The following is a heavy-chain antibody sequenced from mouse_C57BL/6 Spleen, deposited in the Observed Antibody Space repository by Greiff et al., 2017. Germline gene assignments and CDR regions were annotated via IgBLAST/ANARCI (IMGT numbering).Heavy chain of an antibody. V-gene: IGHV1-15*01. D-gene: IGHD3-2*02. J-gene: IGHJ3*01. Sequence: VQLQQSGAELVRPGASVTLSCKASGYTFTDYEMHWVKQTPVHGLEWIGAIDPETGGTAYNQKFKGKAILTADKSSSTAYMELRSLTSEDSAVYYCTREGQTAQATQAWFAYWGQGTLVTVSA. CDR2: IDPETGGT. CDR1: GYTFTDYE. CDR3: TREGQTAQATQAWFAY.